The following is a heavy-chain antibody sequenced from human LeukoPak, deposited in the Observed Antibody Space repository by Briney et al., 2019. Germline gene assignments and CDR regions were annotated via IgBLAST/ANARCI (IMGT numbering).Heavy chain of an antibody. CDR1: GFTFDDYT. Sequence: GGSLRLSCAASGFTFDDYTMHWVRQAPGKGLEWVSLISWDGGSTYYADSVKGRFTISRDNSKNSLYLQMNSLRTEDTALYYCAKEHCGDCFPYYYYYMDVWGKGTTVTVSS. CDR2: ISWDGGST. D-gene: IGHD2-21*02. V-gene: IGHV3-43*01. J-gene: IGHJ6*03. CDR3: AKEHCGDCFPYYYYYMDV.